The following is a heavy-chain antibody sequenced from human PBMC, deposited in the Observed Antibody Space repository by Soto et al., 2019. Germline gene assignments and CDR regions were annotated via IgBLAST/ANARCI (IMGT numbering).Heavy chain of an antibody. J-gene: IGHJ4*02. Sequence: GGSLRLSCSASGFTFSNYAIHWVRQAPGEGLEYVSAISSNGGTTYYADSVKGRFTISRDNSKNTLYLQMSSLGVEDTAVYYCVKSPGSYYYCTVYYAVCGQGIMVAV. CDR3: VKSPGSYYYCTVYYAV. V-gene: IGHV3-64D*06. D-gene: IGHD3-22*01. CDR1: GFTFSNYA. CDR2: ISSNGGTT.